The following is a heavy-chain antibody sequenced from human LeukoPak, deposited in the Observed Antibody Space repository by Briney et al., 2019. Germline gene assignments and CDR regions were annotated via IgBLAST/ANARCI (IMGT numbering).Heavy chain of an antibody. CDR3: TRPSGLGDGDYFWESDL. J-gene: IGHJ2*01. D-gene: IGHD4-17*01. Sequence: GGSLRLSCAASGFTFRGSAMHWVRQASGKGLEWVGRIRSKANSYATAYAASVKGRFTISRDDSKNTAYLQMNSLKTEDTAVYYCTRPSGLGDGDYFWESDLWGRGTLVTVSS. CDR1: GFTFRGSA. CDR2: IRSKANSYAT. V-gene: IGHV3-73*01.